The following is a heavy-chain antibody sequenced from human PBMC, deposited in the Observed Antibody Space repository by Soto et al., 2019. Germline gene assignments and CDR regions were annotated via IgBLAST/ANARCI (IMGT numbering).Heavy chain of an antibody. D-gene: IGHD4-17*01. CDR3: AKAPSRDYGDYVDY. CDR2: ISGSGGST. CDR1: GFTFSSYA. V-gene: IGHV3-23*01. Sequence: EVQLLESGGGLVQPGGSLRLSCAATGFTFSSYAMSWVRQAPGKGLEWVSAISGSGGSTYYADSVKGRSTISRDNSKNTLSLHMNNLRAEDTAVYYCAKAPSRDYGDYVDYWGQGTLVTVSS. J-gene: IGHJ4*02.